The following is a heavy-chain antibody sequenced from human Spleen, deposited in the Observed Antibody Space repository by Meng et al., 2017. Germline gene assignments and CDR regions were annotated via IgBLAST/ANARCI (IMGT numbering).Heavy chain of an antibody. Sequence: SVKVSCKASGYYLTDYNIHWVRQAPGQGLEWMGGINAVFGTTNYAQKFQGRVTITTDESTSTVYMELTRLTSEDTAVYFCARKAGNCISTTCYSLDYWGQGTRVTVSS. V-gene: IGHV1-69*05. D-gene: IGHD2-2*01. J-gene: IGHJ4*02. CDR1: GYYLTDYN. CDR3: ARKAGNCISTTCYSLDY. CDR2: INAVFGTT.